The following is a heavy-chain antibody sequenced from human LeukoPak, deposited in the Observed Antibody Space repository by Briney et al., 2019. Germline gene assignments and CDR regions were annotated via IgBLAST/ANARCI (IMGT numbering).Heavy chain of an antibody. CDR1: GGCFSGDY. D-gene: IGHD3-22*01. CDR2: INHSGST. CDR3: ARYVVTTYYYDSSGSAGGLDY. V-gene: IGHV4-34*01. Sequence: PSETLSLTCAVYGGCFSGDYWSWIRQPPGKGLEWIGEINHSGSTNYNPSLKSRVTISVDTSKNQFSLKLSSVTAADTAVYYCARYVVTTYYYDSSGSAGGLDYWGQGTLVTVSS. J-gene: IGHJ4*02.